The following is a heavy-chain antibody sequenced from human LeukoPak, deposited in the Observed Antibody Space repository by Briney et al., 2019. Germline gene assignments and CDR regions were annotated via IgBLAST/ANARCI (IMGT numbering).Heavy chain of an antibody. CDR3: ARLSGEWLSIDY. Sequence: GESLKISCKGSGYSFSNHWIGWVRQMPGKGLEWMGIIHPGDSDTSYSPSFQGQVTFSADKSISTAYLQWSSLKASDTAMYYCARLSGEWLSIDYWGQGTLVTVSS. CDR1: GYSFSNHW. D-gene: IGHD3-3*01. CDR2: IHPGDSDT. V-gene: IGHV5-51*01. J-gene: IGHJ4*02.